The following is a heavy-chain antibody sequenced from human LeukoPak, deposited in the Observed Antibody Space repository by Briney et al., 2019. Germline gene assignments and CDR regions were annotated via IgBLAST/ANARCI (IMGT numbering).Heavy chain of an antibody. CDR1: GYSFTSYW. CDR3: ARITVRGWLQLPGTFDI. CDR2: IYPGDSDT. J-gene: IGHJ3*02. D-gene: IGHD5-24*01. V-gene: IGHV5-51*01. Sequence: GESLKISCKGSGYSFTSYWIGWVRQTPGKGLEWMGIIYPGDSDTRYSPSFQGQVTISADKSISTAYLQWSSLKASDTAMYYCARITVRGWLQLPGTFDIWGQGTMVTVSS.